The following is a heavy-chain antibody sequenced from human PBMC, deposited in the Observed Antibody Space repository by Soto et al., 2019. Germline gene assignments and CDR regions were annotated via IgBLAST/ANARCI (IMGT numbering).Heavy chain of an antibody. Sequence: GASVKGSCKASGFTFTSHGISWGRPALGKGFEGMGWISAYIGNTNYAQKLQGRVTMTTDTPTSTAYLELRSLRFDDTAVYYWARVEAVIGAFDIWGKGKMVTVS. V-gene: IGHV1-18*01. CDR1: GFTFTSHG. D-gene: IGHD2-21*01. CDR3: ARVEAVIGAFDI. J-gene: IGHJ3*02. CDR2: ISAYIGNT.